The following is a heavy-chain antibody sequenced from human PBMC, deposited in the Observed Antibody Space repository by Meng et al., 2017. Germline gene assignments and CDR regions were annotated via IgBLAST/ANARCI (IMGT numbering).Heavy chain of an antibody. CDR1: GGSISSSSYY. CDR3: ARVAVGYFDRAPYYFDY. J-gene: IGHJ4*02. D-gene: IGHD3-9*01. CDR2: IYYSGST. V-gene: IGHV4-39*07. Sequence: GSLRLSCTVSGGSISSSSYYWGWIRQPPGKGLEWIGSIYYSGSTYYNPSLKSRATISVDTSKNQFSLKLSSVTAADTAVYYCARVAVGYFDRAPYYFDYWGQGTLVTVSS.